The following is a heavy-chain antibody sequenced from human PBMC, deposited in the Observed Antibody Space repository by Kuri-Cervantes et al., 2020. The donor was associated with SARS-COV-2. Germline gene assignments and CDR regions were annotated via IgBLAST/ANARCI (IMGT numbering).Heavy chain of an antibody. D-gene: IGHD6-6*01. Sequence: ASVKVSCKASGYIFTNYYMSWVRQAPGQGLEWLGIINPSGGSTSYAQKFQGRVTMTRDTSTSTVYMELSSLRSEDTAVYYCARGRLSSDYFDYWGQGTLVTVSS. J-gene: IGHJ4*02. CDR2: INPSGGST. CDR3: ARGRLSSDYFDY. V-gene: IGHV1-46*01. CDR1: GYIFTNYY.